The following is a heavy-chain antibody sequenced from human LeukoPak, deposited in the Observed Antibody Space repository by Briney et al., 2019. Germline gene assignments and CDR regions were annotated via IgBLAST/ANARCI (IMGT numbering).Heavy chain of an antibody. CDR3: AALRGLQNWYFDL. D-gene: IGHD4-17*01. J-gene: IGHJ2*01. Sequence: PGGSLRLSCVASGFRFGRDWISWVRQAPGKGLEWVACVKQDGTEKNYVVSVWGRFTVSVDNGKNSLYLQMNSLRAEDTAVYYCAALRGLQNWYFDLWGRGTLVTVSS. CDR2: VKQDGTEK. V-gene: IGHV3-7*01. CDR1: GFRFGRDW.